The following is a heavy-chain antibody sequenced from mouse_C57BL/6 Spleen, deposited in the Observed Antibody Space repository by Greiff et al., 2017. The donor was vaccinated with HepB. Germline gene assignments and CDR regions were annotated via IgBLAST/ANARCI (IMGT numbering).Heavy chain of an antibody. CDR3: ARGYDGLYAMDY. D-gene: IGHD2-2*01. J-gene: IGHJ4*01. CDR2: ISYDGSN. CDR1: GYSITSGYY. V-gene: IGHV3-6*01. Sequence: DVQLQESGPGLVKPSQSLSLTCSVTGYSITSGYYWNWIRQFPGNKLEWMGYISYDGSNNYNPSLKNRISITRDPSKNQFFLKLNSVTTEDTATYYCARGYDGLYAMDYWGQGTSVTVSS.